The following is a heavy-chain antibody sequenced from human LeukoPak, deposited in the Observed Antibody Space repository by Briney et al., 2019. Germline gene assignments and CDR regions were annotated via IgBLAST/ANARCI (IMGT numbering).Heavy chain of an antibody. Sequence: GASVKVSCKASGYTFTNYGINWVRQAPGQGLEWMGWIIPIFGTANYAQKFQGRVTITADESTSTAYMELSSLRSDDTAVYYCARDGDYDPSGGFDIWGQGTMVAVSS. D-gene: IGHD4-17*01. V-gene: IGHV1-69*13. J-gene: IGHJ3*02. CDR2: IIPIFGTA. CDR3: ARDGDYDPSGGFDI. CDR1: GYTFTNYG.